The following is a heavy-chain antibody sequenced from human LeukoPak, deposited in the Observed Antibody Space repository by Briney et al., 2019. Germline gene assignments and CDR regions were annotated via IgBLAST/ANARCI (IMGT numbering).Heavy chain of an antibody. J-gene: IGHJ6*02. D-gene: IGHD1-14*01. CDR1: GGSISSGGYY. Sequence: KASETLSLTCTVSGGSISSGGYYWRWIRQHPGKGLEWIGYIYYSGSTYYNPSLKSRVTISVDTSKNQFSLKLSSVTAADTAVYYCARDRPQGIYYYGMDVWGQGTTVTVSS. CDR3: ARDRPQGIYYYGMDV. CDR2: IYYSGST. V-gene: IGHV4-31*03.